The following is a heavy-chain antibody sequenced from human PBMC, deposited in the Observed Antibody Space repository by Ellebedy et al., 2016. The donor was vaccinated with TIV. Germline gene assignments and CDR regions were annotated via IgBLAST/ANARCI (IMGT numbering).Heavy chain of an antibody. CDR2: IYPADSET. Sequence: GESLKISCTGSGYSFTSHWIGWVRQMPGKGLEWMGVIYPADSETRYSPSFQGQVTISADKSISTAYLQWSSLKASDTAMYYCASDSRRDNYYGMDVWGQGTTVTVSS. V-gene: IGHV5-51*01. CDR1: GYSFTSHW. D-gene: IGHD2-21*01. J-gene: IGHJ6*02. CDR3: ASDSRRDNYYGMDV.